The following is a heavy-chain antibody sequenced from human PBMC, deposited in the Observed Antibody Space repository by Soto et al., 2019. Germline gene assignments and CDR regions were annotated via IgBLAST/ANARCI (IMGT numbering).Heavy chain of an antibody. J-gene: IGHJ4*02. Sequence: ASVKVSCKASGYTFTGYYMHWVRQAPGQGLEWMGWINPNSGGTNYAQKFQGRATMTRDTSIGTAYMELRRLRSDDTAVYYCARDPSDYGDYGDDYWGQGTLVTVSS. D-gene: IGHD4-17*01. CDR1: GYTFTGYY. CDR3: ARDPSDYGDYGDDY. V-gene: IGHV1-2*02. CDR2: INPNSGGT.